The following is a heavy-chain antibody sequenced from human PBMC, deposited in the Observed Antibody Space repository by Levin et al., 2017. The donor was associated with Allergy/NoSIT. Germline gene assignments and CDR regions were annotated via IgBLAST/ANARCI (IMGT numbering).Heavy chain of an antibody. Sequence: SETLSLTCTVSGAFINSDSFYWSWVRHHPGKGLEWIGSIFYSGSTYYTSSLKSRVTISVEASKTQFSLSLSSVTAADTAVYYCARTQYYSDSSANYFYFDSWGQGTLVTVSS. V-gene: IGHV4-31*03. CDR2: IFYSGST. CDR3: ARTQYYSDSSANYFYFDS. D-gene: IGHD3-22*01. J-gene: IGHJ4*02. CDR1: GAFINSDSFY.